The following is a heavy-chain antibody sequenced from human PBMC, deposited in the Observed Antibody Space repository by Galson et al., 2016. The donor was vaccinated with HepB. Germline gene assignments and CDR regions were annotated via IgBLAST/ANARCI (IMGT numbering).Heavy chain of an antibody. V-gene: IGHV3-23*01. CDR3: ARGSPTSFYHYYMDV. CDR2: ISQNDIST. J-gene: IGHJ6*03. D-gene: IGHD2/OR15-2a*01. Sequence: SLRLSCAASGLTLDAYDISWVRQAPGRGLQWVSAISQNDISTHYAAPVEGRFTISRQKSKNVVVSQMKRLKVEDTAVYYCARGSPTSFYHYYMDVWGKGNTVTVSS. CDR1: GLTLDAYD.